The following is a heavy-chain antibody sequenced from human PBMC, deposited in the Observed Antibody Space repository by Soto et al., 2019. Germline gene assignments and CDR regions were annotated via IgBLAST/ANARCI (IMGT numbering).Heavy chain of an antibody. CDR3: ARVRPGWYQLLKGRDHYGMDV. J-gene: IGHJ6*02. CDR2: MNPNSGNT. Sequence: ASVKVSCKASGYTFTSYDINWVRQATGQGLEWMGWMNPNSGNTGYAQKFQGRVTMTRNTSISTAYMELSSLRSGDTAVYYCARVRPGWYQLLKGRDHYGMDVWGQRTTVTVSS. D-gene: IGHD2-2*01. CDR1: GYTFTSYD. V-gene: IGHV1-8*01.